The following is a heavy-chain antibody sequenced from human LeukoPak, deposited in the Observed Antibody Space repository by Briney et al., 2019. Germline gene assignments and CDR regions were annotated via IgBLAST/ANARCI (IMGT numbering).Heavy chain of an antibody. Sequence: ASVKVSCKASGYTFSGYYMHWVRQAPGQGLEWVGRINPNSGGTNFAQKFQGRVTMTRDTSISTAYMELSSLRSDDTAVYYCARGRGCSGTNCYYYFDHWGQGTLVTVSS. D-gene: IGHD2-2*01. J-gene: IGHJ4*02. CDR1: GYTFSGYY. V-gene: IGHV1-2*06. CDR3: ARGRGCSGTNCYYYFDH. CDR2: INPNSGGT.